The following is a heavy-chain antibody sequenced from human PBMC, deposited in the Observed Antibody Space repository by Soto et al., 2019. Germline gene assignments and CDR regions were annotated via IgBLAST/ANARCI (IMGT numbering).Heavy chain of an antibody. CDR3: ARPSHVVPPCMDV. V-gene: IGHV5-10-1*01. Sequence: GESLKISCKGSGYSFTSYWISWVGQMPGKGLEWMGRIDPSDSYTNYSPSFQGHVTISADKSISTAYLQWSSLKASDTAMDYCARPSHVVPPCMDVWGQGTTVTVSS. CDR2: IDPSDSYT. D-gene: IGHD2-2*01. J-gene: IGHJ6*02. CDR1: GYSFTSYW.